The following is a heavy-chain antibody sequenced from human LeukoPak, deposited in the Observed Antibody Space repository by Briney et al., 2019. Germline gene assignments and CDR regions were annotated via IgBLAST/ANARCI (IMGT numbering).Heavy chain of an antibody. J-gene: IGHJ4*02. Sequence: ASVKVSCKASGYTFTDYYLHWVRQAPGQGLEWMGGIIPIFGTANYAQKFQGRVTITADKSTSTAYMELSSLRSEDTAVYYCAREDIVVVVAATTTLGDFDYWGQGTLVTVSS. D-gene: IGHD2-15*01. CDR1: GYTFTDYY. V-gene: IGHV1-69*06. CDR2: IIPIFGTA. CDR3: AREDIVVVVAATTTLGDFDY.